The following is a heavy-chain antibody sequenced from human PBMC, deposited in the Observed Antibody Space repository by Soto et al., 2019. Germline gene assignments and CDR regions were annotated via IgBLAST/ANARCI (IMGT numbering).Heavy chain of an antibody. Sequence: PGGSLRLSCAASGFTFSDYYMSWIRQAPGKGLEWVSYISRSGSTIYYADSVKGRFTISRDNAKNSLYLQMNSLRAEDTAVYYCARPTTVTTWDAFDIWGQGTMVTVSS. V-gene: IGHV3-11*01. CDR2: ISRSGSTI. CDR3: ARPTTVTTWDAFDI. D-gene: IGHD4-17*01. CDR1: GFTFSDYY. J-gene: IGHJ3*02.